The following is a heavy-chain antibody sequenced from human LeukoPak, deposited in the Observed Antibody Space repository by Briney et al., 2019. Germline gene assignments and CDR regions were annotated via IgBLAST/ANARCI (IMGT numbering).Heavy chain of an antibody. J-gene: IGHJ4*02. Sequence: PSETLSLTCTVSGYSISSGYYWGWIRQPPGKGLEWIGNIYHSGSTYYNPSLKSRVTISVDTSKNQFSLKLSSVTAADTAVYYCAREGRITMVRGVTPYFDYWGQGTLVTVSS. CDR3: AREGRITMVRGVTPYFDY. CDR1: GYSISSGYY. CDR2: IYHSGST. V-gene: IGHV4-38-2*02. D-gene: IGHD3-10*01.